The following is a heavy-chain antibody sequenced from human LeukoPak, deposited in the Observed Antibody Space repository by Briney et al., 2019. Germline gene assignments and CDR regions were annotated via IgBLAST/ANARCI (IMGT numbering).Heavy chain of an antibody. CDR3: VTSKAAAAGWDS. J-gene: IGHJ4*02. V-gene: IGHV3-74*01. CDR2: ITGDGGGT. D-gene: IGHD6-25*01. Sequence: PGGSLRLSSAAPGFTFSSYWLHWVPQPPGKGLVWVSRITGDGGGTTYAESVKGRFTISRDNAKNTLYLQMNSLRPEDTAVYYCVTSKAAAAGWDSWGQGTLVTVSS. CDR1: GFTFSSYW.